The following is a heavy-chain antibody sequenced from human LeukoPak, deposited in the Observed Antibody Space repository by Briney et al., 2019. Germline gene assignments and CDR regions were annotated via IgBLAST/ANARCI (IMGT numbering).Heavy chain of an antibody. J-gene: IGHJ6*02. CDR3: ARDPPSRGFGHDGLDV. Sequence: ASVKVSCKASGYTFTSYGISWVRQAPGQGLEWMGWISAYNGNTNYAQKLQGRVTMTTDTSTSTAYMELRSLRSDDTAVYYCARDPPSRGFGHDGLDVWGQGASVTVSS. V-gene: IGHV1-18*01. D-gene: IGHD3-10*01. CDR2: ISAYNGNT. CDR1: GYTFTSYG.